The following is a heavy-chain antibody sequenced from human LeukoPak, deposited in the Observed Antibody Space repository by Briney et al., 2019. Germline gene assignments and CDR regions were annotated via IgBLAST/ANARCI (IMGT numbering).Heavy chain of an antibody. V-gene: IGHV1-69*01. D-gene: IGHD1/OR15-1a*01. J-gene: IGHJ5*02. CDR3: ARNKRPGKRTVNWFDP. CDR1: GGTFSSYA. CDR2: IIPIFGTA. Sequence: ASVKVSCKASGGTFSSYAISWVRQAPGQGLEWMGGIIPIFGTANYAQKFQGRVTITADESTSTAYMEPSSLRSEDTAVYYCARNKRPGKRTVNWFDPWGQGTLVTVSS.